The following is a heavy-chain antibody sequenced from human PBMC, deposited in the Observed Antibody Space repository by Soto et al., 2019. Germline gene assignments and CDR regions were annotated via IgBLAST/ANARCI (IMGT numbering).Heavy chain of an antibody. V-gene: IGHV1-3*01. D-gene: IGHD3-16*01. Sequence: GASVKVSCKASGYTFTSYARHWVRQAPGQRLEWMGWINAGNGNTKYSQKFQGRVTITRDTSASTAYMELNSVTAADTAVYFCARVPSPFDFYYAMDVWGQGTTVTVSS. J-gene: IGHJ6*02. CDR3: ARVPSPFDFYYAMDV. CDR1: GYTFTSYA. CDR2: INAGNGNT.